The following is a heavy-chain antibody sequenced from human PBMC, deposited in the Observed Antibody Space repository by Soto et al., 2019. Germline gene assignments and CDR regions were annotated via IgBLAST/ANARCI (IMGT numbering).Heavy chain of an antibody. CDR1: GGSISSSSYY. D-gene: IGHD2-2*01. CDR3: ARLEDSRTNAFDI. V-gene: IGHV4-39*01. J-gene: IGHJ3*02. Sequence: SETLSLTCTVSGGSISSSSYYWGWIRQPPGKGLEWIGSISYSGSTYHNPSLESRVTISVDTSKNQFSLKLNSVTAADTAVYYCARLEDSRTNAFDIWGQGTMVTVSS. CDR2: ISYSGST.